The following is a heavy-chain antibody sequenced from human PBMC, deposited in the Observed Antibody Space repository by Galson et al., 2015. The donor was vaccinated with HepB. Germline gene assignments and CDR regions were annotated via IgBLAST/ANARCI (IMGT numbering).Heavy chain of an antibody. CDR2: ISGSGGST. J-gene: IGHJ4*02. Sequence: SLRLSCAASGFTFSSYAMSWVRQAPGKGLEWVSAISGSGGSTYYADSVKGRFTISRDNSKNTLYLQMSSLRAEDTAVYYCVKDRAGATPFDYWGQGTLVTVSS. V-gene: IGHV3-23*01. CDR1: GFTFSSYA. D-gene: IGHD1-26*01. CDR3: VKDRAGATPFDY.